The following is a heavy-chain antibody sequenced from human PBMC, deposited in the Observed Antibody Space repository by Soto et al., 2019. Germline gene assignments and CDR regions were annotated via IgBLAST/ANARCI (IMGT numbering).Heavy chain of an antibody. J-gene: IGHJ1*01. D-gene: IGHD6-19*01. CDR2: ISYDGSNK. V-gene: IGHV3-30-3*01. CDR3: VYVAGTSY. CDR1: GFTFSSYA. Sequence: QVQLVESGGGVVQPGRSLRLSCAASGFTFSSYAMHWVRQAPGKGLEWVAVISYDGSNKYYADSVKGRFTISRDNSKNTLYLQMNSLRAEDTAVYYCVYVAGTSYWGQGTLVTVSS.